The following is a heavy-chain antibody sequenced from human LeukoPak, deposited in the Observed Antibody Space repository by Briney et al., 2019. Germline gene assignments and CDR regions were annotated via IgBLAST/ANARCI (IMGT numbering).Heavy chain of an antibody. J-gene: IGHJ4*02. Sequence: ASVKVSCNASGYAFTDYAIHWVRQAPGQGLEWVGRIDAHSGGTNYAQKFQGRVTLTRDASIGTAYMELRRLRSDDTAFYYCTRDLTISGPIGYWGQETLVTVP. CDR3: TRDLTISGPIGY. CDR1: GYAFTDYA. CDR2: IDAHSGGT. D-gene: IGHD3-9*01. V-gene: IGHV1-2*06.